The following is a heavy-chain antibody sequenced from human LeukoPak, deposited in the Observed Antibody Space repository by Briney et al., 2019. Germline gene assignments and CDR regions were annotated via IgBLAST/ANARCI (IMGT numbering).Heavy chain of an antibody. CDR2: INHSGST. J-gene: IGHJ4*02. CDR3: ARDRAGGNSQDYFDY. D-gene: IGHD4-23*01. V-gene: IGHV4-34*09. Sequence: SETLSLTCAVYGGSFSGYYWSWIRQPPGKGLEWIGEINHSGSTYYNPSLKSRVTISVDTSKNQFSLKLSSVTAADTAVYYCARDRAGGNSQDYFDYWGQGTLVTVSS. CDR1: GGSFSGYY.